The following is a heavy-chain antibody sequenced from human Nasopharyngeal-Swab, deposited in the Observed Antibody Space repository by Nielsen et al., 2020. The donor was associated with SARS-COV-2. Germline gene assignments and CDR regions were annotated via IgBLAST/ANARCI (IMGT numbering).Heavy chain of an antibody. CDR3: ARDEGCFDY. CDR1: GFTFSSYA. V-gene: IGHV3-30-3*01. CDR2: ISYDGSNK. D-gene: IGHD2-15*01. Sequence: GGALRLSSAAPGFTFSSYALHWVRQAPGKGLEWVAVISYDGSNKYYADSVKGRFTISRDNSKNTLYLQMNSLRAEDTAVYYCARDEGCFDYWGQGTLVTVSS. J-gene: IGHJ4*02.